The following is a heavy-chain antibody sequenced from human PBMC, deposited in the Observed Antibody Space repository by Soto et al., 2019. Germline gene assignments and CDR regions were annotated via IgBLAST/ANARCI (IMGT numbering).Heavy chain of an antibody. Sequence: GGSLRLSCAASGFTFSSYAMHWVRQAPGKGLEWVAVISYDGSNKYYADSVKGRFTISRDNSKNTLYLQMNSLRAEDTAVYYCARDLGHNWNGDYYGMDVWGQGTTVTVSS. V-gene: IGHV3-30-3*01. D-gene: IGHD1-20*01. J-gene: IGHJ6*02. CDR2: ISYDGSNK. CDR1: GFTFSSYA. CDR3: ARDLGHNWNGDYYGMDV.